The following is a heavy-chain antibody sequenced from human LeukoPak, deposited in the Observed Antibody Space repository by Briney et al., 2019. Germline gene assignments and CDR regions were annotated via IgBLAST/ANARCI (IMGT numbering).Heavy chain of an antibody. Sequence: PGGSLRLSCAASGFTFSDYYMSWIRQAPGKGLEWVSYISSSGSTIYYADSVKGRFTISRDNSKNTLYLQMNNMRTEDTAVYYCAREALEWSPPDIWGQGTTVTVSS. J-gene: IGHJ3*02. V-gene: IGHV3-11*04. CDR3: AREALEWSPPDI. CDR1: GFTFSDYY. D-gene: IGHD3-3*01. CDR2: ISSSGSTI.